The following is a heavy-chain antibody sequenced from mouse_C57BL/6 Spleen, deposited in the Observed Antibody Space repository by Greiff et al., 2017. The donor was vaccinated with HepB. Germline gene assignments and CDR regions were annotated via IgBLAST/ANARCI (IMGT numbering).Heavy chain of an antibody. J-gene: IGHJ4*01. D-gene: IGHD1-1*01. Sequence: EVKLQESGGGLVQPGGSLKLSCAASGFTFSDYYMYWVRQTPEKRLEWVAYISNGGGSTYYPDTVKGRFTISRDNAKTTLYLQMSRLKSEDTAMYYCASLLYYGSSSLYAMDYWGQGTSVTVSS. CDR3: ASLLYYGSSSLYAMDY. CDR2: ISNGGGST. CDR1: GFTFSDYY. V-gene: IGHV5-12*01.